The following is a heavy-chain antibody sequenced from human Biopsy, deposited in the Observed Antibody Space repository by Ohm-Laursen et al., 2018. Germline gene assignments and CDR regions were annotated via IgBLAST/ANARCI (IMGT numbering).Heavy chain of an antibody. V-gene: IGHV1-69*04. CDR2: IISVHDIA. Sequence: SSVKVSCKVSGGTFTRYAMHWVRQAPGQGLEWMGRIISVHDIANYAQKFQGRVTITADKSTSTAYMELRNLRSEDTAVYYCARDDAVTVIRGLYYWGQGALVTVSS. CDR3: ARDDAVTVIRGLYY. D-gene: IGHD2-21*02. CDR1: GGTFTRYA. J-gene: IGHJ4*02.